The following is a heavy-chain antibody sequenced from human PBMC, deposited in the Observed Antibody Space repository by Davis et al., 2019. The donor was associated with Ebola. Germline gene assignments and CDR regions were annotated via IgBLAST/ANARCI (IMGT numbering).Heavy chain of an antibody. Sequence: GGSLRLSCGGSGFTFSNYGMNWVRQAPGKGLEWVSGISDSGGSTHYADSVKGRFTISRDNSKNTLYLQMNSLRAEDTAVYYCAKDRGWLQFFYWGQGTLVTVSS. V-gene: IGHV3-23*01. D-gene: IGHD5-24*01. CDR3: AKDRGWLQFFY. J-gene: IGHJ4*02. CDR1: GFTFSNYG. CDR2: ISDSGGST.